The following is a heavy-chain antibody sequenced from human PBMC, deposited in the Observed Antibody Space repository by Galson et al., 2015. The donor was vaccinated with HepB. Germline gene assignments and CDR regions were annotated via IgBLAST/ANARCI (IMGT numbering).Heavy chain of an antibody. CDR2: IYSGGST. Sequence: SLRLSCAASRFTVSSNYLSWVRQAPGKGLEWVSLIYSGGSTYYADSVKVRFTISRDNSKNTLYLQMNSLRAEDTAVYFCAMGTMKKYYFDYWGQGTLVTVSS. CDR1: RFTVSSNY. CDR3: AMGTMKKYYFDY. J-gene: IGHJ4*02. V-gene: IGHV3-66*01. D-gene: IGHD1-7*01.